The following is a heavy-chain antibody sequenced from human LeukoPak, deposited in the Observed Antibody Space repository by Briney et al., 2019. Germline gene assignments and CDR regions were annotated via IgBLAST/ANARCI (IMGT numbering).Heavy chain of an antibody. V-gene: IGHV3-21*01. CDR2: ISSSSRYI. J-gene: IGHJ6*02. D-gene: IGHD2-2*01. CDR3: ARDRKVVPAAAGTYYYYGMDV. Sequence: GGSLRLSCAASGFTFSSYSMNWVRQAPGKGLEWVSSISSSSRYIYYADSVKGRFTISRDNAKNSLYLQMNSLRAEDTAVYYCARDRKVVPAAAGTYYYYGMDVWGQGTTVTVSS. CDR1: GFTFSSYS.